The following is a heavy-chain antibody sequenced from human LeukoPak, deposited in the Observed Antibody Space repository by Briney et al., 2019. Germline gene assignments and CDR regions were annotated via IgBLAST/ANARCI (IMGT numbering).Heavy chain of an antibody. Sequence: PGGSLRLSCAASGFTFSSYRMNWVRQAPGKGLEWFSYISSSSSTIYYADSVKGRFTISRDNAKNSLYLQMNSLRAEDTAVYYCARDQGDTSVDFDYWGQGTLVTVSS. CDR1: GFTFSSYR. CDR3: ARDQGDTSVDFDY. D-gene: IGHD1-26*01. J-gene: IGHJ4*02. V-gene: IGHV3-48*01. CDR2: ISSSSSTI.